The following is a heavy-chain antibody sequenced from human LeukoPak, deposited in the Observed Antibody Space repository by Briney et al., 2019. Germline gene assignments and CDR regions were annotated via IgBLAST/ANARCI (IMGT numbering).Heavy chain of an antibody. CDR1: GYTFTGYY. J-gene: IGHJ4*02. D-gene: IGHD2-15*01. Sequence: VASVKVSCKASGYTFTGYYMHWVRQAPGQGLEWMGWINPNSGGTNYAQKFQGRVTMTRDTSISTAYMELSRLRSDDTAVYYCARGRYCSGGSCYYDYWGQGTLVTVSS. CDR2: INPNSGGT. V-gene: IGHV1-2*02. CDR3: ARGRYCSGGSCYYDY.